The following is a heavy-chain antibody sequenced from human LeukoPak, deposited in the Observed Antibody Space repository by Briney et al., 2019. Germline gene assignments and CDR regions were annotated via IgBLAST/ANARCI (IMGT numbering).Heavy chain of an antibody. CDR3: AREDGYRYES. Sequence: ASVKVSCKASGYTFTGYYMNWVRQAPGQGLEWMGWINPNSGGTNYAQKFQGRVTMTRDTSISTACMELSGLRSDDTAVYYCAREDGYRYESWGQGALVTVSS. V-gene: IGHV1-2*02. J-gene: IGHJ5*02. D-gene: IGHD5-18*01. CDR1: GYTFTGYY. CDR2: INPNSGGT.